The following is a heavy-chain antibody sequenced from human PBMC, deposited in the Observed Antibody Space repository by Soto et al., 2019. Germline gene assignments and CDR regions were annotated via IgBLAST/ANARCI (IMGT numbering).Heavy chain of an antibody. J-gene: IGHJ3*02. CDR1: GDSVSSGSYY. CDR3: ARDFETPGDAFDI. Sequence: SLTCTVSGDSVSSGSYYWSWIRQPPGKGLEWIGYIHYTGSTNYNPSLKSRVAISVDTSKNQFSLKLSSVTAADTAVYYCARDFETPGDAFDIWGQGTMVTVSS. V-gene: IGHV4-61*01. CDR2: IHYTGST.